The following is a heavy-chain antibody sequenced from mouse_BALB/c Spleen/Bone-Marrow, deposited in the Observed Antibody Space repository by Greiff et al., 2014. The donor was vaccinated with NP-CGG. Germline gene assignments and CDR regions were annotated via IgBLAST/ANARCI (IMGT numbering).Heavy chain of an antibody. J-gene: IGHJ4*01. CDR3: ARFAGTPYIMDY. CDR2: IHYSGIT. CDR1: GYSITSYYS. V-gene: IGHV3-1*02. Sequence: VQLKESGPDLVKPSQSLSLTCTVTGYSITSYYSWHWIRQFPGNKLEWMGYIHYSGITVYNPSLKSRISITRDTSNNQFFLQLNSVTTEDTATYYCARFAGTPYIMDYWGQGTSVTVSS. D-gene: IGHD4-1*01.